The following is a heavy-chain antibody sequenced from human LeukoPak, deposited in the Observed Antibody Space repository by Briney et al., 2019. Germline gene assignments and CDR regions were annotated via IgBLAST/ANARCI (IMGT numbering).Heavy chain of an antibody. CDR3: ARDLYDSSESAFDI. CDR2: ISYDGSNK. D-gene: IGHD3-22*01. CDR1: GFMFHDYA. Sequence: GGSLRLSCAAPGFMFHDYAIHWVRQAPGKGLEWGAVISYDGSNKYYADSVKGRFTISRDNSKNTLYLQMNSLRAEDTAVYYCARDLYDSSESAFDIWGQGTMVTVSS. V-gene: IGHV3-30*19. J-gene: IGHJ3*02.